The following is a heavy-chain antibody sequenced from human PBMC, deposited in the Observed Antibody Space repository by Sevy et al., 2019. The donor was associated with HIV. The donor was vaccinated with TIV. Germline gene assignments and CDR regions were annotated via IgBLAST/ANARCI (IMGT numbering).Heavy chain of an antibody. Sequence: ASVKVSCKASGGTFSNYAISWVRQAPGQGLGGMGGFSPLFDTANYAQKFQAKVTLTADGSTTTAYMELSSLRSDDTAVYYCAGSYFDSSGYSPLYYYGMDVWGQGTTVTVSS. CDR2: FSPLFDTA. CDR1: GGTFSNYA. J-gene: IGHJ6*02. CDR3: AGSYFDSSGYSPLYYYGMDV. D-gene: IGHD3-22*01. V-gene: IGHV1-69*13.